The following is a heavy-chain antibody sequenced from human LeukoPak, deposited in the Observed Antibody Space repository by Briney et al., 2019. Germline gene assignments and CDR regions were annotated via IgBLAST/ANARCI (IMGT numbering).Heavy chain of an antibody. J-gene: IGHJ4*02. CDR1: GGSISSGDYY. V-gene: IGHV4-30-4*08. D-gene: IGHD1-26*01. CDR2: IYYSGST. CDR3: ARAHAPSVGATFDY. Sequence: PSETLSLTCTVSGGSISSGDYYWSWIRQPPGKGLEWIGYIYYSGSTCYNPSLKSRVTISVDTSKNQFSLKLSSVTAADTAVYYCARAHAPSVGATFDYWGQGTLVTVSS.